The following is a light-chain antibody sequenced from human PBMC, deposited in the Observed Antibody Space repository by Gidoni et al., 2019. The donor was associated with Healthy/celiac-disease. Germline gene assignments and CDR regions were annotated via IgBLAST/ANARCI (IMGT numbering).Light chain of an antibody. CDR1: QSISSW. J-gene: IGKJ1*01. CDR3: QQYNSYSGT. V-gene: IGKV1-5*02. CDR2: DAS. Sequence: DIQMTQSPSTLSVSVGDRVTIICRASQSISSWLAWYQQKPGKAPKLLIYDASTLESGVPSRFSGSGSGTEFTLTISSLQPDDFATYYCQQYNSYSGTFGQXTKVEIK.